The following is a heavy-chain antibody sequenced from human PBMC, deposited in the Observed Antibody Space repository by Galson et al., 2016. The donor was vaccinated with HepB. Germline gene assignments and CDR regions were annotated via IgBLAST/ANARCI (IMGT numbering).Heavy chain of an antibody. V-gene: IGHV4/OR15-8*01. CDR3: ARGSREKYIVVVPAARFDP. D-gene: IGHD2-2*01. CDR2: IDHSGAT. Sequence: SETLSLTCVVSGGSIISDSNYWGWVRQPPGGGLEWIGDIDHSGATHYNPSLKGRVTISLDTSKNQFSLRQTSVTAADTAMYYCARGSREKYIVVVPAARFDPWGQGTLVTVSS. CDR1: GGSIISDSNY. J-gene: IGHJ5*02.